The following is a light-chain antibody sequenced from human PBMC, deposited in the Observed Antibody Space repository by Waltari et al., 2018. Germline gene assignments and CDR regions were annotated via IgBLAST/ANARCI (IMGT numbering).Light chain of an antibody. CDR2: QVH. V-gene: IGLV2-23*02. CDR1: STDIGYYNL. Sequence: QSVLTQPASVSGSPGQSITISCTGTSTDIGYYNLVSWYQQYPGKAPNVMIYQVHKRPSETSNRFSGSKSGNTASLTISGLQAEDEADYYCCSYADSRTWVFGGGTKLTVL. CDR3: CSYADSRTWV. J-gene: IGLJ3*02.